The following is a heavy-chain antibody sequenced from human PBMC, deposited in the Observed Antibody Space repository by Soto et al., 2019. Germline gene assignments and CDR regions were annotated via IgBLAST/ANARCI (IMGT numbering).Heavy chain of an antibody. D-gene: IGHD4-4*01. V-gene: IGHV1-3*01. Sequence: ASVKVSCKASGYTFTAYAIHWVRQAPGQGLEWMGRINAGNGDTVYSQKFQDRVTVTRDTSATTVYVELNSLTSEDTAVFFCARSLADYSNLDHWGRGTLVTVS. CDR1: GYTFTAYA. CDR3: ARSLADYSNLDH. J-gene: IGHJ4*02. CDR2: INAGNGDT.